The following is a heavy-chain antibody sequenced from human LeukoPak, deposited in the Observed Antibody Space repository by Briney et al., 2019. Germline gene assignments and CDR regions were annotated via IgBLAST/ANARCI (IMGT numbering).Heavy chain of an antibody. J-gene: IGHJ3*02. D-gene: IGHD5-12*01. Sequence: NSSETLSLTCVVSGGSISSDGYSWSWIRQPPGKGLEWIAYIYHSGNTYYNPSLKSRVTMSVDRSKNQFSLNLSSVTAADTAVYYCARVRHSGARDASDIWGQGTMVTVSS. CDR3: ARVRHSGARDASDI. V-gene: IGHV4-30-2*01. CDR1: GGSISSDGYS. CDR2: IYHSGNT.